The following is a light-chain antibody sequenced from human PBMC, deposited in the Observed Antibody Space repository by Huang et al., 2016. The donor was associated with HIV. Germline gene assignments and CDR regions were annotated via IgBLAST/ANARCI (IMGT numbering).Light chain of an antibody. V-gene: IGKV1-33*01. J-gene: IGKJ3*01. CDR3: QQYDNLVA. Sequence: DIQMTQSPSSLSASVGDRVTITCQASQDISNYLNWYHQKPGKAPKLLIYDASNLEKGVPSRFSGSGSGTDFTFTISSLQPEDIATYYCQQYDNLVAFGPGTKVDIE. CDR1: QDISNY. CDR2: DAS.